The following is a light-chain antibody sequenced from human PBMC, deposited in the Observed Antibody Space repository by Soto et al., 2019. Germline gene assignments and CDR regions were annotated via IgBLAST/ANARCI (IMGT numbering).Light chain of an antibody. CDR3: ESSDSGLSALYV. CDR1: SSHIGAGYD. CDR2: GNS. Sequence: LTRPPSGSGSPARWVASSCMGVSSHIGAGYDVLWYQQLPVTAPKLLSYGNSNRPPGVPDRFSGSKSGTSSSLAITGLQAEDEADNDSESSDSGLSALYVSGTGTKVTVL. J-gene: IGLJ1*01. V-gene: IGLV1-40*01.